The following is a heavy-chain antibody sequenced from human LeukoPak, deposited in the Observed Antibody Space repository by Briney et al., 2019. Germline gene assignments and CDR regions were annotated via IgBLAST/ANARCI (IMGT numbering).Heavy chain of an antibody. J-gene: IGHJ5*02. CDR1: GGTFSSYA. D-gene: IGHD5-18*01. CDR3: ATDTAPSGNCLDP. Sequence: ASVKVSCKASGGTFSSYAISWVRQAPGQGLEWMGWIIPILGIANYAQKFQGRVTITADKSTSTAYMELSSLRSEDTAVYYCATDTAPSGNCLDPWGQGTPVTVSS. CDR2: IIPILGIA. V-gene: IGHV1-69*10.